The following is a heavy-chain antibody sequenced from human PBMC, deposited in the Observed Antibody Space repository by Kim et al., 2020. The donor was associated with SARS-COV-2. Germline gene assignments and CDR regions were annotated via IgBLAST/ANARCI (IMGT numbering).Heavy chain of an antibody. V-gene: IGHV1-3*01. Sequence: ASVKVSCKASGYTFTRYAMHWVRQAPGQRLEWMAWINGDSGNTRYSQNFQGRVTVTRDTSASTVYMELSSLRPEDTALYYCATGNHRQFVTLGFDFWGQGTLVTVSS. CDR3: ATGNHRQFVTLGFDF. D-gene: IGHD6-6*01. CDR2: INGDSGNT. CDR1: GYTFTRYA. J-gene: IGHJ4*02.